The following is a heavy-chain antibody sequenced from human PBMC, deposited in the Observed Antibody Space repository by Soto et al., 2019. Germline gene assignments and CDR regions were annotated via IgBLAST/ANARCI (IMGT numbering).Heavy chain of an antibody. Sequence: EVQLLESGGGLVQPGGSLRLSCAASGFTFSNYAMSWVRQAPGKGLEWVSAITASGGSTYYADSVKGRFTISRDNSKNTLYLQMNSLRAEDTAIYYCANRKLATRPWGRAFDVWGQGTMVTVSS. V-gene: IGHV3-23*01. CDR2: ITASGGST. J-gene: IGHJ3*01. CDR1: GFTFSNYA. D-gene: IGHD6-6*01. CDR3: ANRKLATRPWGRAFDV.